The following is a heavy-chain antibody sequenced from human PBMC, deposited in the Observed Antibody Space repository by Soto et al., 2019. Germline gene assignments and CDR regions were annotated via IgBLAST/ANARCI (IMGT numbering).Heavy chain of an antibody. CDR2: IHYSGST. D-gene: IGHD3-10*01. CDR1: GGSISSYY. CDR3: ATGRFSAMVRGVIMFDP. J-gene: IGHJ5*02. V-gene: IGHV4-59*01. Sequence: SETLSLTCTVSGGSISSYYWNWIRQPPGKGLEWIGYIHYSGSTNYNPSLKSRVTISVDTSKNQFSLKLSSVTAADTAVYYCATGRFSAMVRGVIMFDPWGQGTLVTVSS.